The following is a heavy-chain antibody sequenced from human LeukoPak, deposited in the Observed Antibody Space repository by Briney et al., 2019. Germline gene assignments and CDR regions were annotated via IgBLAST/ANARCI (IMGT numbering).Heavy chain of an antibody. CDR1: GFTFSSYG. Sequence: TGGSLRLSCAASGFTFSSYGMTWVRQAPGRGLEWVSSISPTGGAIFYADSVRGRFTISRDSAKSSLFLQMNSLKAEDTALYFCASGIRERGFDSWGQGTLVTVSS. V-gene: IGHV3-21*01. CDR2: ISPTGGAI. J-gene: IGHJ4*02. D-gene: IGHD1-1*01. CDR3: ASGIRERGFDS.